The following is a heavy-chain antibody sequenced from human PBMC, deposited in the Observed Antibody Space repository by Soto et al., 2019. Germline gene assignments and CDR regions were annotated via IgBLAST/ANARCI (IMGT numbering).Heavy chain of an antibody. V-gene: IGHV4-59*01. CDR1: GGSISSYY. D-gene: IGHD1-7*01. Sequence: SETLSLTCTVSGGSISSYYWSWIRQPPGKGLEWIGYIYYSGSTNYNPSLKSRVTISVDTSKNQFSLKLSSVTAADTAVYYCARDCDWNYADCWFDPWGQGTLVTVSS. CDR2: IYYSGST. CDR3: ARDCDWNYADCWFDP. J-gene: IGHJ5*02.